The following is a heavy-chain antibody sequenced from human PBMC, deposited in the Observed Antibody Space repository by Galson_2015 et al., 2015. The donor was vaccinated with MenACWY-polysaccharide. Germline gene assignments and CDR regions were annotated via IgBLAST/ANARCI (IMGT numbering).Heavy chain of an antibody. D-gene: IGHD1-26*01. CDR3: AREPTYSGSFGWFDP. CDR2: MSYSGSA. V-gene: IGHV4-61*01. CDR1: GDSVTSATYY. Sequence: LSLTCTVSGDSVTSATYYWSWLRQSPGKGLEWIGYMSYSGSANHNPSLKSRVTISIDTSKNQFSLRLTSVTAADTAMYYCAREPTYSGSFGWFDPWGQGTLVTVSS. J-gene: IGHJ5*02.